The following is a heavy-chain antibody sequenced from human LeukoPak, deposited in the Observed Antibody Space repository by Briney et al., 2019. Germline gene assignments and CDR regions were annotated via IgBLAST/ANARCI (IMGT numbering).Heavy chain of an antibody. D-gene: IGHD2-2*01. V-gene: IGHV1-2*02. Sequence: ASVKVSCKASGYTFTGYYMHWVRQAPGQGLEWMGWINPNSGGTNYAQKFQGRVTMTRDTSISTAYMELSRLRSEDTAVYYCARGRYCSSTSCRPGEYYYYGMDVWGQGTTVTVSS. CDR1: GYTFTGYY. J-gene: IGHJ6*02. CDR3: ARGRYCSSTSCRPGEYYYYGMDV. CDR2: INPNSGGT.